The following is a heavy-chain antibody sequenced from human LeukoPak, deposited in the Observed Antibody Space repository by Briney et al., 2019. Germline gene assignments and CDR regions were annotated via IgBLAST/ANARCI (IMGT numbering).Heavy chain of an antibody. Sequence: GGSLRLSCAASGFTFSSYWMSWVRQAPGKGLEWVAIINQDGSEKYYVDSVKGRFVISRDNAKNSLYLQMNSLRAEDTAVYYCARDRTNGVPLDYWGQGTLVTVSS. V-gene: IGHV3-7*01. CDR1: GFTFSSYW. CDR3: ARDRTNGVPLDY. CDR2: INQDGSEK. J-gene: IGHJ4*02. D-gene: IGHD2-8*01.